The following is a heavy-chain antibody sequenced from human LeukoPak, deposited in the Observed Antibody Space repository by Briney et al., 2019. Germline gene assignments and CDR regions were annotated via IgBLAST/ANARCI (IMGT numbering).Heavy chain of an antibody. CDR3: ARDYADYVGYFFFDY. CDR2: ISGGGETT. CDR1: GFSFNNYA. J-gene: IGHJ4*02. V-gene: IGHV3-23*01. Sequence: GGSLRLSCAASGFSFNNYALNWVRQAPGKGLEWVSSISGGGETTYYADSAKGRFTISRDNSQNTLYLQMNGLRAEDTAVYYCARDYADYVGYFFFDYWGQGTLVTVSS. D-gene: IGHD4-17*01.